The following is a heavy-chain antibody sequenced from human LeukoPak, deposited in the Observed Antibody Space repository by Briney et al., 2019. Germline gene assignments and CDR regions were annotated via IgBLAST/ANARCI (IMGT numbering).Heavy chain of an antibody. V-gene: IGHV3-15*01. Sequence: PGGSLRLSCTGSGFTFSQAWMSWVRQAPGKGLEWVGRIKSKKDGKTNDYATPVKGRFTISRAASKNTPYLGMSSLETEDTAVYYCATDDYYGNSGTLDADIFDYWGQGTLGSASS. D-gene: IGHD3-22*01. J-gene: IGHJ4*02. CDR1: GFTFSQAW. CDR2: IKSKKDGKTN. CDR3: ATDDYYGNSGTLDADIFDY.